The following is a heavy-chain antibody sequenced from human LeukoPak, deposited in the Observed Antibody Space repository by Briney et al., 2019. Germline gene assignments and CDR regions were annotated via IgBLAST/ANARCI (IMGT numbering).Heavy chain of an antibody. CDR1: GGSFSGYY. D-gene: IGHD2-2*01. CDR2: INHSGST. J-gene: IGHJ6*03. V-gene: IGHV4-34*01. CDR3: ARGGYCSSTSCYYYYYMDV. Sequence: SETLSLTCAVYGGSFSGYYWSWIRQPPGKGLEWIGEINHSGSTNYNPSLTSRVTISVDTSKNQFSLRLSSVTAADTAVYYCARGGYCSSTSCYYYYYMDVWGQGTLVTVSS.